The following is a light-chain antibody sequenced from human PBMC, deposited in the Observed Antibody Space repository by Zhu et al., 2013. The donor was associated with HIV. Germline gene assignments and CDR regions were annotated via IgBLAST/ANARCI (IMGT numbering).Light chain of an antibody. Sequence: EIVLTQSPGTLSLSPGERATLSCRASQSVRTYFAWYQQKPGQAPRLLIYGASNRATGIPDRFSGGGSGTDFTLTISRLEPEDFAVYYCHQYGSSPRTFGQGTKVEIK. CDR3: HQYGSSPRT. V-gene: IGKV3-20*01. CDR1: QSVRTY. CDR2: GAS. J-gene: IGKJ1*01.